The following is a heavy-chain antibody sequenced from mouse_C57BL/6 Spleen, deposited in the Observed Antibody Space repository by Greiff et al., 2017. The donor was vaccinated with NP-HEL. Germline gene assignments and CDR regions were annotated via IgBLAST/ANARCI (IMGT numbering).Heavy chain of an antibody. Sequence: VKLMESGPELVKPGASVKISCKASGYAFSSSWMNWVKQRPGKGLEWIGRIYPGDGDTNYNGKFKGKATLTADKSSSTAYMQLSSLTSEDSAVYFCARVSLYYGSSYSYWGQGTTLTVSS. CDR3: ARVSLYYGSSYSY. D-gene: IGHD1-1*01. J-gene: IGHJ2*01. V-gene: IGHV1-82*01. CDR2: IYPGDGDT. CDR1: GYAFSSSW.